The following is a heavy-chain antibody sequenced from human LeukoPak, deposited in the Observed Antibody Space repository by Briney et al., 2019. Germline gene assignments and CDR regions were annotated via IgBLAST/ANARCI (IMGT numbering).Heavy chain of an antibody. Sequence: PGGSLRLSCAASGFTFTSYAMSWVRQAPGKGLEWVSAISGSGGSTYYADSVKGRFTISRDNSKNTLYLQINSLRAEDTAVYYCAKEVVVVPAATSCFDYWGQGTLVTVSS. J-gene: IGHJ4*02. CDR3: AKEVVVVPAATSCFDY. D-gene: IGHD2-2*01. CDR2: ISGSGGST. CDR1: GFTFTSYA. V-gene: IGHV3-23*01.